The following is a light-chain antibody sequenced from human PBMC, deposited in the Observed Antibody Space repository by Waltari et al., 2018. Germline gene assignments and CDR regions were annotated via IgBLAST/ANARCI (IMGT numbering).Light chain of an antibody. J-gene: IGLJ2*01. V-gene: IGLV4-69*01. Sequence: QLVLPQSPSASASVGASVRLPCTLRSGLRTYAIAWPQHQPEKGPRALMKVNSDGTHNKGDGIPDRFSGSSSGTERYLTISSLQPEDEADYYCQTWGLGYVIFGGGTKLTVL. CDR3: QTWGLGYVI. CDR1: SGLRTYA. CDR2: VNSDGTH.